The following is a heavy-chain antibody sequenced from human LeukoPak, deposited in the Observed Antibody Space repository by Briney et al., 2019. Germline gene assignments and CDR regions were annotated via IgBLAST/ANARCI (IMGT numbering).Heavy chain of an antibody. V-gene: IGHV3-7*01. Sequence: PGGSLRLSCAASGFTFSSYGMHWVRQAPGKGLEWVANIKQDGSAKYYVASVEGRFTISRDNARNSLYLQMNSLRAEDTAVYYCAREKLGTDAFDIWGQGTMVTVSS. J-gene: IGHJ3*02. D-gene: IGHD7-27*01. CDR2: IKQDGSAK. CDR1: GFTFSSYG. CDR3: AREKLGTDAFDI.